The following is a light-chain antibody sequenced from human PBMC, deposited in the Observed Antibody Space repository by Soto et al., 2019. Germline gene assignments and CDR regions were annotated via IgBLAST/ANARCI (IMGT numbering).Light chain of an antibody. V-gene: IGKV1-5*01. CDR3: QQYNSYSWT. CDR2: EAT. Sequence: DIQMTQSPSSVSASVGDTVTITCRASQGLKFLAWYQQKPGKAPRLLIYEATNLQSGVPPRFSGSGSGTEFTLTISSLQPDDFATYYCQQYNSYSWTFGQGTKVDIK. J-gene: IGKJ1*01. CDR1: QGLKF.